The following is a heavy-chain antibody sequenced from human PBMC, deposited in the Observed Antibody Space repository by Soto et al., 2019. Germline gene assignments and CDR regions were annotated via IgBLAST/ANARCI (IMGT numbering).Heavy chain of an antibody. CDR2: IYYSGST. CDR1: GGSISSYY. V-gene: IGHV4-59*01. Sequence: QVQLQESGPGLVKPSETLSLTCTVSGGSISSYYWSWIRQPPGKGLEWIGYIYYSGSTNYNPSLKSRVTISVDTSKNQFSRKLSSVTAADTAVYYCARAWGGHVEDYWGQGTLVTVSS. D-gene: IGHD3-16*01. CDR3: ARAWGGHVEDY. J-gene: IGHJ4*02.